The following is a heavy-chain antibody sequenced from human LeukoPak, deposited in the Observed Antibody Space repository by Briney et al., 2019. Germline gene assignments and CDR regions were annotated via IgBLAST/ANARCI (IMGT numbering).Heavy chain of an antibody. Sequence: GGPLRLSCAASGFTFSTYALHWVRQAPGKGLEWMAVISDDGSKKYYADSVKGRFTISRDNSKNTMYLQMDSLRAEDTAVYYCARGRSRVYYFPFDFWGQGTLVTVSS. V-gene: IGHV3-30*04. CDR2: ISDDGSKK. J-gene: IGHJ4*02. CDR1: GFTFSTYA. D-gene: IGHD3-22*01. CDR3: ARGRSRVYYFPFDF.